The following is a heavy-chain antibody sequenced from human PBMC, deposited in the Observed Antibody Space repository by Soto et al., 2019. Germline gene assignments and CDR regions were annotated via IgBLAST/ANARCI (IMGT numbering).Heavy chain of an antibody. CDR3: AKRTVGWYFDL. J-gene: IGHJ2*01. D-gene: IGHD4-17*01. V-gene: IGHV3-23*01. CDR2: ISGRGGST. Sequence: EVQLLESGGGLVQPGGSLRLSCAASGCTFSSYAMNWVRQAPGKGMEWVSVISGRGGSTYYADAVKGRFTSSRDNSKNTLYLQMNSLRAEDTAVYYCAKRTVGWYFDLWGRGTLVTVSS. CDR1: GCTFSSYA.